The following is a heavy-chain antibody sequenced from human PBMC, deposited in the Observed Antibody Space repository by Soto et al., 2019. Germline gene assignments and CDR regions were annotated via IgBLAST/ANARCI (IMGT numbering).Heavy chain of an antibody. CDR1: GYTFTSYG. CDR2: ISAYNGNT. CDR3: ASSGVNYDSSVYYVRSGMDV. V-gene: IGHV1-18*01. Sequence: VPVKVSCKASGYTFTSYGISWVRQAPGQGLEWMGWISAYNGNTNYAQKLQGRVTMTTDTSTSTAYMELRSLRSDDTAGYYCASSGVNYDSSVYYVRSGMDVWGKGTTVTVSS. J-gene: IGHJ6*04. D-gene: IGHD3-22*01.